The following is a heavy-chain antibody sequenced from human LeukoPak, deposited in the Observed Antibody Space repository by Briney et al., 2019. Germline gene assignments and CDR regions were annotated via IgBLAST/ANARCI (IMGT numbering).Heavy chain of an antibody. CDR3: ARGRPTFYFDY. CDR2: IYTSGST. CDR1: GLSVSDNY. D-gene: IGHD3-16*01. V-gene: IGHV3-66*01. J-gene: IGHJ4*02. Sequence: GGSLRLSCAASGLSVSDNYMSWVRQAPGKGLEWVSTIYTSGSTSYADSVKGRFTISRDSSQNTVLLQMSSLRAEDTAVYYCARGRPTFYFDYWGQGTLVTVSS.